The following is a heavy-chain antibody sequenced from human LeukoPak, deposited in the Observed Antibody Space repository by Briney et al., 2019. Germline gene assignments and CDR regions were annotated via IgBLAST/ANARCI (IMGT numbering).Heavy chain of an antibody. CDR3: ARGARGIAADPFDY. V-gene: IGHV4-59*01. J-gene: IGHJ4*02. CDR2: IYYSGYT. Sequence: SETLSLTCTVSGGSISSYCWSWIRQPPGKGLEWIGYIYYSGYTNYNPSLKSRVTISVDTSKNQFSLKLSSVTAADTAVYYCARGARGIAADPFDYWGQGTLVTVSS. D-gene: IGHD6-13*01. CDR1: GGSISSYC.